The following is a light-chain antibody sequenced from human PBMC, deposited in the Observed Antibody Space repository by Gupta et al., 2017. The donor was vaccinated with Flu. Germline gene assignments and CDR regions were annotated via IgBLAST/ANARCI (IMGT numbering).Light chain of an antibody. Sequence: NCKSSQRVVYSSNNKNYVAWYQQKPGQPPKLLIYWASTRESGDPDRVSGSGSGKDFTLTISSLQAEDVAVYYCQQYYSTLWTFGQGTKVEIK. CDR2: WAS. CDR3: QQYYSTLWT. V-gene: IGKV4-1*01. CDR1: QRVVYSSNNKNY. J-gene: IGKJ1*01.